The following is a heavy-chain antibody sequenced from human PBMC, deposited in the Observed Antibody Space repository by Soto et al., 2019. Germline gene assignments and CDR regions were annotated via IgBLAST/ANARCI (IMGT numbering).Heavy chain of an antibody. CDR3: ARESDGSGDAFDI. J-gene: IGHJ3*02. CDR1: GGSISSGGYS. CDR2: IYHSGST. Sequence: QLQLQESGSGLVKPSQTLSLTCAVSGGSISSGGYSWSWIRQPPGKGLEWIGYIYHSGSTYYNPSLKSRVTITVDRSKNQFSLKLSSVTAADTAVYYCARESDGSGDAFDIWGQGTMVTVSS. D-gene: IGHD1-26*01. V-gene: IGHV4-30-2*01.